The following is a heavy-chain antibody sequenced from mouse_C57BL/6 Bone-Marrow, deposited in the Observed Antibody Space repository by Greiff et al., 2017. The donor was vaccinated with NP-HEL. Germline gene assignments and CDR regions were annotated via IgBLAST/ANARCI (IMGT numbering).Heavy chain of an antibody. CDR1: GFTFTDYY. D-gene: IGHD1-1*01. CDR3: ASLYGSIYWYFDV. CDR2: IRNKANGYTT. J-gene: IGHJ1*03. Sequence: EVKLVESGGGLVQPGGSLSLSCAASGFTFTDYYMSWVRQPPGKALEWLGFIRNKANGYTTEYSASVKGRFTISRDNSQSILYLQMNALRAENSATYYCASLYGSIYWYFDVWGTGTTVTVSS. V-gene: IGHV7-3*01.